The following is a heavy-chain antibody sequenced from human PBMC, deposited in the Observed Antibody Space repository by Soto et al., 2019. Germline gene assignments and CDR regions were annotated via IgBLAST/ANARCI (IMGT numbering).Heavy chain of an antibody. Sequence: SETLSLTCTVSGYSISSGSYGAWIRQPPGKGPEWIASIYHGGTTFYNPSLKSRITISVDTSNNQFSLKLTSVTAADTAVYYCARVHVMVVAGSTFDYWGHGTLVTVSS. CDR3: ARVHVMVVAGSTFDY. CDR1: GYSISSGSY. D-gene: IGHD6-19*01. CDR2: IYHGGTT. J-gene: IGHJ4*01. V-gene: IGHV4-38-2*02.